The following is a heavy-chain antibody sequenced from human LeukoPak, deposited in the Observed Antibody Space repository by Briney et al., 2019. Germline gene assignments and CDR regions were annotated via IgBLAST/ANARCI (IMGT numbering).Heavy chain of an antibody. CDR2: IYYSGST. V-gene: IGHV4-59*01. CDR1: GGSISSYY. J-gene: IGHJ4*02. D-gene: IGHD4-11*01. CDR3: ARGGVNYRLWYYFDY. Sequence: SEALSLTCTVSGGSISSYYWSWIRQPPGKGLEWIGYIYYSGSTNYNPSLKSRVTISVDTSKNQFSLKLSSVTAADTAVYYCARGGVNYRLWYYFDYWGQGTLVTVSS.